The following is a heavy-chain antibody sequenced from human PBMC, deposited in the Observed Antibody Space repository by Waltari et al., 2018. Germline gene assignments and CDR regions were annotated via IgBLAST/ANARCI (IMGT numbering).Heavy chain of an antibody. CDR1: GDFPSDDH. V-gene: IGHV4-59*08. Sequence: HVQLQESGPGLVKPSETLSLTCTVSGDFPSDDHRIRIRQAPGKGLEWIAYLRNTGGTKCTPSLESRVTVSAVTSKKQFSLRLTSVTAADTAVYYCARLPTKYYDSIGWGFFDQWGQGILVTVSS. CDR2: LRNTGGT. J-gene: IGHJ4*02. CDR3: ARLPTKYYDSIGWGFFDQ. D-gene: IGHD3-22*01.